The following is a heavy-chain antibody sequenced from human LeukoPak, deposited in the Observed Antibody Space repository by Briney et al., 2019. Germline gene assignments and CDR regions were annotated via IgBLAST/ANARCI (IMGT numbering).Heavy chain of an antibody. J-gene: IGHJ4*02. CDR3: ARDRGYCSGGSCYSGFYY. Sequence: GGSLRLSCAASGFTFSNYAMTWVRQAPGKGLEWVSVISGSGSNTDYADSVKGRFTISRDNSKNTLYLQMNSLRAEDTAVYYCARDRGYCSGGSCYSGFYYWGQGTLVTVSS. V-gene: IGHV3-23*01. D-gene: IGHD2-15*01. CDR2: ISGSGSNT. CDR1: GFTFSNYA.